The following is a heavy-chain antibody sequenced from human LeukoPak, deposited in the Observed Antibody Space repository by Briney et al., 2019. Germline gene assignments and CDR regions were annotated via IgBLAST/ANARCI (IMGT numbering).Heavy chain of an antibody. Sequence: PGGSLRLSCAASGFTFSSYWMSWVRQAPGKGLEWVANINQDGSQKYYVDSVKGRFTISRDNAKNSLYLQMNSLRAEDTAVYYCARDLGSGSFRHWGQGTLVTVSS. J-gene: IGHJ1*01. V-gene: IGHV3-7*01. CDR1: GFTFSSYW. D-gene: IGHD3-10*01. CDR3: ARDLGSGSFRH. CDR2: INQDGSQK.